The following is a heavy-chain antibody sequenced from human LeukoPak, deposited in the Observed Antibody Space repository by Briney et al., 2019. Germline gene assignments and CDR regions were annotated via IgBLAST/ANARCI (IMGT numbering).Heavy chain of an antibody. Sequence: ASVKVFCKASGYTFTGYYMHWVRQAPGQGLEWMGWINPNSGGTNYAQKFQGRVTMTRDTSISTAYMELSRLRSDDTAVYYCARDTKRGSGSYYFDYWGQGTLVTVSS. CDR1: GYTFTGYY. J-gene: IGHJ4*02. V-gene: IGHV1-2*02. CDR2: INPNSGGT. D-gene: IGHD3-10*01. CDR3: ARDTKRGSGSYYFDY.